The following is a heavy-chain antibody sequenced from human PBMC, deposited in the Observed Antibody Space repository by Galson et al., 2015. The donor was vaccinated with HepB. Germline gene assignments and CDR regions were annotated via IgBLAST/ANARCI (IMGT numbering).Heavy chain of an antibody. J-gene: IGHJ4*02. CDR1: GSTFTSYA. CDR3: AGPGNDGASFDY. CDR2: INAGNGNT. Sequence: SVKVSCKASGSTFTSYAMHWVRQAPGQRLEWMGWINAGNGNTKYSQKFQGRVTITRDTSASTAYMELSSLRSEDTAVYYCAGPGNDGASFDYWGQGTLVTVSS. D-gene: IGHD1-1*01. V-gene: IGHV1-3*01.